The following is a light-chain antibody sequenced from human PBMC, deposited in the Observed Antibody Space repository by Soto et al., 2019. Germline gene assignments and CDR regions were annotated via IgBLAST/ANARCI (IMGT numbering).Light chain of an antibody. Sequence: IAVPQVAAFLSASVGDRPTSTCQAPQDSTNYLNWYQQRPGKPPKLLIYDASSWETGVPPRFSGSGSGTDFTLPISSVQAEDVATYYCQQCANRPLIFGQGTRLEIK. CDR2: DAS. J-gene: IGKJ5*01. CDR1: QDSTNY. V-gene: IGKV1-33*01. CDR3: QQCANRPLI.